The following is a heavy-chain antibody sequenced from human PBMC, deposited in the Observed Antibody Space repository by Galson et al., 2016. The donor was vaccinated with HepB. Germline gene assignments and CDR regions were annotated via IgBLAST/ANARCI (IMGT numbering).Heavy chain of an antibody. CDR1: GFSLSTSGVG. CDR2: IFWNDDT. Sequence: PALVKPTQTLTLTCTFSGFSLSTSGVGVGWIRQPPGRALEWLALIFWNDDTRYSPSLKSRLTITKDTSKNHVVLTVTNMDPVDTATYYCARFGTEITPGGPFDSWGQGTLVTVSS. J-gene: IGHJ4*02. V-gene: IGHV2-5*01. CDR3: ARFGTEITPGGPFDS. D-gene: IGHD4-23*01.